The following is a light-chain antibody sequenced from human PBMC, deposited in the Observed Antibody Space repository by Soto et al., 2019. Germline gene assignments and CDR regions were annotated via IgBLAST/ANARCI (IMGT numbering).Light chain of an antibody. Sequence: QSALTQPASVSGSHGQSITITRTDTSSDVGGYNYVSWYQHHPGKAPKLIIYDVTSRPSGVSIRFSGSKSDNTASLTISGLQPEDEAHYHCSSYTTSNTRQIVFGTGTKVT. CDR2: DVT. J-gene: IGLJ1*01. CDR1: SSDVGGYNY. CDR3: SSYTTSNTRQIV. V-gene: IGLV2-14*03.